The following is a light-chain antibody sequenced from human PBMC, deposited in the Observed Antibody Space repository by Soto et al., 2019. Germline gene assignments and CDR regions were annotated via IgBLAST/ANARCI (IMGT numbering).Light chain of an antibody. CDR1: QNIDNNY. CDR2: SAS. Sequence: EVVLTQSPGTLSLSPGEGATFSCRASQNIDNNYLAWYQQKPGQSPRLLIYSASSRATGIPDRFSGSGSGTDFTLTISRLEPEDFAMYYCQQYGRSPSWTFGQGTRVEIQ. J-gene: IGKJ1*01. V-gene: IGKV3-20*01. CDR3: QQYGRSPSWT.